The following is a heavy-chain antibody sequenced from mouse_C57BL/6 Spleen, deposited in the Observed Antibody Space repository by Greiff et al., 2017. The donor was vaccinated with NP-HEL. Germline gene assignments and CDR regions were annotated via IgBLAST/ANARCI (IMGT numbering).Heavy chain of an antibody. Sequence: VQLQQSGAELARPGASVKMSCKASGYTFTSYTMHWVKQRPGQGLEWIGYINPSSGYTKYNQKFKDKATLTADKSSSTAYMQLSSLTSEDSAVYYCARVSVYYYAMDYWGQGTSVTVSS. CDR2: INPSSGYT. CDR3: ARVSVYYYAMDY. CDR1: GYTFTSYT. V-gene: IGHV1-4*01. J-gene: IGHJ4*01. D-gene: IGHD3-1*01.